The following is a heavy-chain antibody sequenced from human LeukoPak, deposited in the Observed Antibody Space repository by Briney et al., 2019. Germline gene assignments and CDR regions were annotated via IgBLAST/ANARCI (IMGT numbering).Heavy chain of an antibody. Sequence: PGGSLRLSCAASGFTFSSYEMIWVRQAPGKGLEWVSYISRSGSTIFYADSVKGRFIISRDNAKNSLYLQMNSLRAEDTAVYYCAREQVSPEATGYSSSGFDPWGQGTLVTVSS. CDR1: GFTFSSYE. CDR3: AREQVSPEATGYSSSGFDP. J-gene: IGHJ5*02. CDR2: ISRSGSTI. V-gene: IGHV3-48*03. D-gene: IGHD6-6*01.